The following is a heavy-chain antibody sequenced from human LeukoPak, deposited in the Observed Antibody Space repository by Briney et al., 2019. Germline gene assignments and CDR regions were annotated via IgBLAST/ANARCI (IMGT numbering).Heavy chain of an antibody. Sequence: SETLSLTCSVSGGSISNYFWSWIRQPAGKGLEWIGRIYSSGSTNYNPSLISRVTMTADTSKNEFSLKLTSVTAADTAIYYCTKDTGWNYLDWFDPWGQGTLVTVSS. CDR3: TKDTGWNYLDWFDP. CDR1: GGSISNYF. D-gene: IGHD1-7*01. J-gene: IGHJ5*02. CDR2: IYSSGST. V-gene: IGHV4-4*07.